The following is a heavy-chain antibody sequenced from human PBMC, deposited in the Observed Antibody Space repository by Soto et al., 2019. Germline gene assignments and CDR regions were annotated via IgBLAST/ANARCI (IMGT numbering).Heavy chain of an antibody. CDR2: ISAYNGNT. CDR1: GYTFTSYG. D-gene: IGHD5-12*01. J-gene: IGHJ6*03. CDR3: ARDPFSSGYALYYYYYYYMDV. Sequence: ASVKVSCKASGYTFTSYGISWVRHAPGQGLEWMGWISAYNGNTNYAQKLQGRVTMTTDTSTSTAYMELRSLRSDDTAVYYCARDPFSSGYALYYYYYYYMDVWGKGTTVTVSS. V-gene: IGHV1-18*01.